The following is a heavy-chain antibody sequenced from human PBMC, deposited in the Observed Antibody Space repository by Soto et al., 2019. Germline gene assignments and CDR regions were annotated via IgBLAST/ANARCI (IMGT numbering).Heavy chain of an antibody. CDR2: IYPGDSDT. Sequence: GESLKISCKGSGYSFTSYWIGWVRQMPGKGLEWMGIIYPGDSDTRYSPSFQGQVTISADKSISTAYLQWSSLKASDTAMYYCARPRYQTGIAAAGTDLWGQGTLVTVSS. CDR1: GYSFTSYW. V-gene: IGHV5-51*01. J-gene: IGHJ4*02. D-gene: IGHD6-13*01. CDR3: ARPRYQTGIAAAGTDL.